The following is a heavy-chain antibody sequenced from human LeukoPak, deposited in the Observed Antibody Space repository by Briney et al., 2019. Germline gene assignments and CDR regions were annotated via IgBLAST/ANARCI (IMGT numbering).Heavy chain of an antibody. Sequence: GGSLRLSCAASGSTFSSYSMNWVRQAPGKGLEWVSSISSSSSYIYYADSVKGRFTISRDNAKNSLYLQMNSLRAEDTAVYYCARGKVTTTGFLYYWGQGTLVTVSS. V-gene: IGHV3-21*01. CDR2: ISSSSSYI. CDR3: ARGKVTTTGFLYY. J-gene: IGHJ4*02. CDR1: GSTFSSYS. D-gene: IGHD4-17*01.